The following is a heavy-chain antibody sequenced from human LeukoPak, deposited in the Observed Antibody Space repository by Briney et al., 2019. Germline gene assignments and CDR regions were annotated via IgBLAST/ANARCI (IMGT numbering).Heavy chain of an antibody. Sequence: SETLSLTCTVSGGSISSYYWSWIRQPPGKGLEWIGYIYYSGSTNYNPSLKSRVTISVDTSKNQFSLKLSSVTAADTAVYCCARLTSYYGMDVWGQGTTVTVSS. CDR3: ARLTSYYGMDV. V-gene: IGHV4-59*08. CDR2: IYYSGST. J-gene: IGHJ6*02. CDR1: GGSISSYY.